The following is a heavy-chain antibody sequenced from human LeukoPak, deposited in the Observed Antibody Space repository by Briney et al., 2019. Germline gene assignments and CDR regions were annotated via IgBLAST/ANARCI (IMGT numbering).Heavy chain of an antibody. CDR2: IWYGGSNK. V-gene: IGHV3-33*08. CDR3: ARDWAPYSSSWSSVYFDY. J-gene: IGHJ4*02. D-gene: IGHD6-13*01. CDR1: GFTFSSYG. Sequence: GRSLRLSCAASGFTFSSYGMHWVRQAPGKGLEWVAVIWYGGSNKYYADSVKGRFTISRDNSKNTLYLQMNSLRAEDTAVYYCARDWAPYSSSWSSVYFDYWGQGTLVTVSS.